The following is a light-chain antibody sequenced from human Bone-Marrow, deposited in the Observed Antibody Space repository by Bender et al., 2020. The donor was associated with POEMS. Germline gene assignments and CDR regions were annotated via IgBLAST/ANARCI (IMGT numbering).Light chain of an antibody. V-gene: IGLV3-25*03. CDR2: KDN. J-gene: IGLJ1*01. CDR3: QSTDTGTTYV. Sequence: ARITCSGDALSKQYAYWYQLKPGQAPVLVMYKDNKRPSGIPERFSGSSSGTTVTLTINGVQAEDEADYYCQSTDTGTTYVFGPGTKVTVL. CDR1: ALSKQY.